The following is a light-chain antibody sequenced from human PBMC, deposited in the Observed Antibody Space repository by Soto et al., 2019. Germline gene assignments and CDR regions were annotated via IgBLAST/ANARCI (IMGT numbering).Light chain of an antibody. CDR3: QQYHTSSIT. CDR1: QTISSW. J-gene: IGKJ5*01. CDR2: DAS. Sequence: DTPISQAPSTLSASVRDRGTITCRASQTISSWLAWYQQKPGIAPNLLIYDASTLERGVPSRFSGTGSGTEFTLTIDSLQPDDFATYYCQQYHTSSITFGQGTRLAIK. V-gene: IGKV1-5*01.